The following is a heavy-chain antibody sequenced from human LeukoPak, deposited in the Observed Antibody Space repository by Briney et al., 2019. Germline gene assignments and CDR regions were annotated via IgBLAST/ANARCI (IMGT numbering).Heavy chain of an antibody. V-gene: IGHV4-59*01. CDR1: TDSISSYY. CDR2: ISYSGST. D-gene: IGHD5-18*01. Sequence: PSETLSLTCTVSTDSISSYYWSWIRQPPGKGLEWIGYISYSGSTNYNPSLKSRVTISVDTSKNQFSLKLSSVTAADTAVYYCARAGGYSYGHIDYWGQGTLVTVSS. J-gene: IGHJ4*02. CDR3: ARAGGYSYGHIDY.